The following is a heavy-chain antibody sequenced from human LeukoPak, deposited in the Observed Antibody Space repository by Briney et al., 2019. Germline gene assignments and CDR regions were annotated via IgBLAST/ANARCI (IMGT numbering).Heavy chain of an antibody. D-gene: IGHD3-22*01. V-gene: IGHV3-30*19. Sequence: GGSLRLSCAASGFTFSSYGMYWVRQAPGKGLEWVAVISYDGSNKYYADSVKGRFTISRDNSKNTLYLQMNSLRAEDTAVYYCARDQTYYYDSSGYLFDYWGQGTLVTVSS. CDR1: GFTFSSYG. CDR3: ARDQTYYYDSSGYLFDY. CDR2: ISYDGSNK. J-gene: IGHJ4*02.